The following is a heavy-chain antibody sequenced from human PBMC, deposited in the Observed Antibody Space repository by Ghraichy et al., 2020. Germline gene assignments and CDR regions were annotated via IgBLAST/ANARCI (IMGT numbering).Heavy chain of an antibody. CDR3: AGSSSWLGIDY. CDR1: GFTFSNYA. D-gene: IGHD6-13*01. CDR2: ISDSGSST. V-gene: IGHV3-23*01. J-gene: IGHJ4*02. Sequence: LSLTCAASGFTFSNYAMSWVRQAPGKGLEWVSFISDSGSSTYYGDSVKGRFTISRDQSTNTLFLQMNSLRAEDTAVYYCAGSSSWLGIDYWGQGTLVTVSS.